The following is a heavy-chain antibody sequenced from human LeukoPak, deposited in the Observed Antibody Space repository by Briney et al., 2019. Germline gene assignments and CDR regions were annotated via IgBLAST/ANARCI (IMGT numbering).Heavy chain of an antibody. D-gene: IGHD6-13*01. CDR1: GYSISSGYY. Sequence: SETLFLTCTVSGYSISSGYYWGWIRQPPGKGLEWIGGIYHSGSTYYNPSLKSRVAISVDTSKNQFSLKLSPVTAADTAVYYCARDGLQQQLVPLFGSDPWGQGTLSPSPQ. J-gene: IGHJ5*02. CDR3: ARDGLQQQLVPLFGSDP. CDR2: IYHSGST. V-gene: IGHV4-38-2*02.